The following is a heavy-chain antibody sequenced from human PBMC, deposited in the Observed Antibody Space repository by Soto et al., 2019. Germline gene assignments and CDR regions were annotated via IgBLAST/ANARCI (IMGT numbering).Heavy chain of an antibody. Sequence: QVQLVESGGGVVQPGRSLSLSCAASGFTFSSYGMHWVRQAPGKGMERVAVISYDGSNKYYADSVKGRFTISRDNSKNTLYLPMNSLRAEDTAVYYCAKGRSYGSLPEVDYWGQGTLVTVSS. CDR3: AKGRSYGSLPEVDY. J-gene: IGHJ4*02. V-gene: IGHV3-30*18. D-gene: IGHD2-15*01. CDR2: ISYDGSNK. CDR1: GFTFSSYG.